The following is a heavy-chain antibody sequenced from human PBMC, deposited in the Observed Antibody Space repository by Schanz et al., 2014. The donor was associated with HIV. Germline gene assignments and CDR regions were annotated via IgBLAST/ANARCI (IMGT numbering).Heavy chain of an antibody. J-gene: IGHJ6*02. V-gene: IGHV1-69*01. D-gene: IGHD1-1*01. Sequence: QVQLVQPGAEVKKPGSSVKVSCKASGGTFNSYAITWVRQAPGQGLEYMGGIIPMFGTANYAQKFQGRVTITADESTSTAYMELSSLRSEDTAVYYCADAPVERGYYYYGMDVWGQGTTVTVSS. CDR3: ADAPVERGYYYYGMDV. CDR1: GGTFNSYA. CDR2: IIPMFGTA.